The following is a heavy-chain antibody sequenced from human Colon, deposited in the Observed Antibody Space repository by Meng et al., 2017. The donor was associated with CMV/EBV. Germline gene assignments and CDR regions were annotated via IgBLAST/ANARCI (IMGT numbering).Heavy chain of an antibody. V-gene: IGHV3-23*01. CDR2: ISASGYYT. Sequence: CAASGCGITGYAVNWVRQAPGKGLEWVSVISASGYYTFYAESVKGRFTIGRDISKNTVYLQTSSLRAEDTAVYFCAKAPTRRYYFDSWGQGSLVTVSS. CDR1: GCGITGYA. CDR3: AKAPTRRYYFDS. J-gene: IGHJ4*02. D-gene: IGHD5-24*01.